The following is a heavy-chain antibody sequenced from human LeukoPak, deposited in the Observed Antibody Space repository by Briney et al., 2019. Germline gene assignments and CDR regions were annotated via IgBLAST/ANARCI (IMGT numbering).Heavy chain of an antibody. CDR2: INLNGGST. CDR1: GFTFDDYG. Sequence: PGGSLRLSCTVSGFTFDDYGMSWVRHAPGKGLEWVSGINLNGGSTGYAGSVKGRFTMSRDNAKKSLYLKMNSLRGEDTALYYCVRDYCGGDCYPFDYWGQGALVTVSS. J-gene: IGHJ4*02. D-gene: IGHD2-21*02. CDR3: VRDYCGGDCYPFDY. V-gene: IGHV3-20*04.